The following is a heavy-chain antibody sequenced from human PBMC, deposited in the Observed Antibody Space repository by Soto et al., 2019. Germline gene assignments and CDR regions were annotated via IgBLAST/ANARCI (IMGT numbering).Heavy chain of an antibody. J-gene: IGHJ6*02. D-gene: IGHD4-17*01. CDR1: GGSISSGDYY. CDR3: ARVFRNYCDYRYYYYGMVV. V-gene: IGHV4-30-4*01. CDR2: IYYSGST. Sequence: SETLSLTCTVSGGSISSGDYYWSWIRQPPGKGLEWIGYIYYSGSTYYNPSLKSRVTISVDTSKNQFSLKLSSVTAADTAVYYCARVFRNYCDYRYYYYGMVVSGQGATVTVSS.